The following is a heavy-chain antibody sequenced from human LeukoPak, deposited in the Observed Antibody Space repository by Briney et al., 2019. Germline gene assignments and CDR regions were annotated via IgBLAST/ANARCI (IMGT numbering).Heavy chain of an antibody. Sequence: SETLSLTCTVSGGSISSSSYYWGWIRQPPGKGLEWIGSIYYSGSTYYNPSLKSRVTISVDTSKNQFSLKLSSVTAADTAVYYCARPSSGWSNWFGPWGQGTLVTVSS. CDR3: ARPSSGWSNWFGP. D-gene: IGHD6-19*01. V-gene: IGHV4-39*01. J-gene: IGHJ5*02. CDR1: GGSISSSSYY. CDR2: IYYSGST.